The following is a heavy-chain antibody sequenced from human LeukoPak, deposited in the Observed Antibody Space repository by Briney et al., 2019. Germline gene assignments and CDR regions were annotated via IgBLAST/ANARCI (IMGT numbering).Heavy chain of an antibody. D-gene: IGHD4-11*01. Sequence: PGGSLRLSCATYGFTFSHYGMHWVPPAPGKGREWGLVISSVATNLDYRDPVKGRFTNSRDNSRKTLYLQMNSVRVEDTAVYYCAKDAQRGFDYSNSLESWGQGNLVTVSS. J-gene: IGHJ5*01. CDR2: ISSVATNL. CDR1: GFTFSHYG. V-gene: IGHV3-33*03. CDR3: AKDAQRGFDYSNSLES.